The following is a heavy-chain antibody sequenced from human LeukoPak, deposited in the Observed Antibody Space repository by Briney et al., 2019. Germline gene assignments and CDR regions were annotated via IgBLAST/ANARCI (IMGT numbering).Heavy chain of an antibody. CDR1: GFTFSSYS. D-gene: IGHD1-26*01. J-gene: IGHJ4*02. V-gene: IGHV3-48*01. CDR2: ISSSSSTI. CDR3: ARDRGGSYSLPFDY. Sequence: GGSLRLSCAACGFTFSSYSMNWVRQAPGKGLEWVSYISSSSSTIYYADSVKGRFTISRDNAKNSLYLQMNSLRAEDTAVYYCARDRGGSYSLPFDYWGQGTLVTVSS.